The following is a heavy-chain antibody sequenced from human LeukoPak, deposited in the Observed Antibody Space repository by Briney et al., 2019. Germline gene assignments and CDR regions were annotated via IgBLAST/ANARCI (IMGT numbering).Heavy chain of an antibody. D-gene: IGHD5-12*01. CDR1: GFAFSRNW. Sequence: GGSLRLSCVASGFAFSRNWMHWVRQAPGKGLEWVSYISTRSGTIYYTDSVKGRFTISRDNAKNSLYLQMNSLRDEDTAVYYCARDRGGYEFFEYWGQGTLVTVSS. J-gene: IGHJ4*02. V-gene: IGHV3-48*02. CDR3: ARDRGGYEFFEY. CDR2: ISTRSGTI.